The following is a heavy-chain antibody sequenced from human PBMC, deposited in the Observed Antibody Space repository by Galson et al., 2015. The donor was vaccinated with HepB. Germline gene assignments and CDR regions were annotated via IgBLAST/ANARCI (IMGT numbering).Heavy chain of an antibody. V-gene: IGHV3-23*01. J-gene: IGHJ4*02. CDR3: AKEPTYYYDSSGYYSPVAFDY. CDR2: ISGSGGST. Sequence: SLRLSCAASGFTFSSYAMSWVRQAPGKGLEWVSAISGSGGSTYYADSVKGRFTISRDNSKNTLYLQMNSLRAEDTAVYYCAKEPTYYYDSSGYYSPVAFDYWGQGTLVTVSS. D-gene: IGHD3-22*01. CDR1: GFTFSSYA.